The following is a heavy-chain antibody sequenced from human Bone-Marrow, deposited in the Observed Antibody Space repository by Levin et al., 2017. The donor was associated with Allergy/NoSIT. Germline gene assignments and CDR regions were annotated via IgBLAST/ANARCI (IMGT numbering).Heavy chain of an antibody. CDR1: GFTFSIYS. V-gene: IGHV3-21*01. J-gene: IGHJ3*02. Sequence: GESLKISCPVSGFTFSIYSINWVRQAPGKGLEWVSSISSSGSDMYYVDSVKGRFTISRDNAKNSLTLQMNSLRAEDTAVYYCAKGIIGDVRVAHKEAFDIWGQGTMVSVSS. CDR2: ISSSGSDM. D-gene: IGHD2-8*02. CDR3: AKGIIGDVRVAHKEAFDI.